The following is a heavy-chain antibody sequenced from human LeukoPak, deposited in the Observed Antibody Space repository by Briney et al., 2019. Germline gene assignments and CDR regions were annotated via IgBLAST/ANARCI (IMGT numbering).Heavy chain of an antibody. J-gene: IGHJ4*02. Sequence: PGGSLRLSCAASGITFSRFWMSWVRQAPGKGLQWVANINQDGSEKHYVDSVKGRFTISRDNSKNSLYLRMNSLRTEDTALYYCAKDFGGYNYGFDYWGQGTLVTVSS. CDR2: INQDGSEK. CDR3: AKDFGGYNYGFDY. V-gene: IGHV3-7*03. CDR1: GITFSRFW. D-gene: IGHD5-18*01.